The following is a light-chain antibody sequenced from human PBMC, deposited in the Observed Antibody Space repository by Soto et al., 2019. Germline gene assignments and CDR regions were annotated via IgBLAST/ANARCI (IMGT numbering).Light chain of an antibody. CDR1: SSDVGGYNY. CDR2: DVS. CDR3: SSYTSSSTYVV. J-gene: IGLJ2*01. V-gene: IGLV2-14*01. Sequence: QSALPQPASVSGSPGQSITISCTGTSSDVGGYNYVSWYQQHPGKAPKLMIYDVSNRPSGVSNRFSGSKSGNTASLTISGLQAEDEADYYGSSYTSSSTYVVFGGGTKLAVL.